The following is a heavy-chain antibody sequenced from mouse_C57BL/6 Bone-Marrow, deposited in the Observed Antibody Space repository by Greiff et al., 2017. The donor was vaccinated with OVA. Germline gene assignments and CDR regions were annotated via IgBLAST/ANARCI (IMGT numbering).Heavy chain of an antibody. Sequence: EVQLQESGGGLVKPGGSLKLFCAASGFTFSSYAMSWVRQTPEKRLEWVATISDGGSYTYYPDNVKGRFTISRDNAKNNLYLQMSHLKSEDTAMYYCAREYDSSGSFAYWGQGTLVTVSA. CDR1: GFTFSSYA. V-gene: IGHV5-4*01. D-gene: IGHD3-2*02. CDR3: AREYDSSGSFAY. CDR2: ISDGGSYT. J-gene: IGHJ3*01.